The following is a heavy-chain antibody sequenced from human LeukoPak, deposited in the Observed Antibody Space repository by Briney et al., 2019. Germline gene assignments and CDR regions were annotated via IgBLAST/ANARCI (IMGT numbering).Heavy chain of an antibody. CDR1: GGSISNYY. J-gene: IGHJ4*02. Sequence: SETLSLTCTVSGGSISNYYWSWIRQPPGKGLEWIGYIYDSGSTNYNPSLKSRVTISVDTSKHQFSLKLSSVTAADTAVYYCAKRSYGSGSHDYWGQGTLVTVSS. CDR2: IYDSGST. V-gene: IGHV4-59*01. CDR3: AKRSYGSGSHDY. D-gene: IGHD3-10*01.